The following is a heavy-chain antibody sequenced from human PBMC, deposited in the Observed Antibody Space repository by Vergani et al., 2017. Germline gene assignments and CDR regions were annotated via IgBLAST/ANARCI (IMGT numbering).Heavy chain of an antibody. V-gene: IGHV1-46*01. CDR3: AGGAFLTGYYTGWFDP. CDR1: GYTFTSYY. Sequence: QVQLVQSGAEVKKPGASVKVSCKASGYTFTSYYMHWVRQAPGQGLEWMGIINPSGGSTSYAQKFQGRVTMTGDTSTSTVYMELSSLRSEETAVYYCAGGAFLTGYYTGWFDPWGQGTLVTVSS. CDR2: INPSGGST. D-gene: IGHD3-9*01. J-gene: IGHJ5*02.